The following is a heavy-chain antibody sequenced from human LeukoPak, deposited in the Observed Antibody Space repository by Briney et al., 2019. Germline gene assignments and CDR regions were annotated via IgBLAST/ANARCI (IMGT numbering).Heavy chain of an antibody. J-gene: IGHJ4*02. Sequence: GGSLTLSCAPSGYTHSSHWTRWVRNAPGQGLERVANIKQDGSEKYYVDSVKGRFTISRDNAKNSLYLQMNSLRAEDTAVYYCARVPGYCGGDCYFDYWGQGTLVTVSS. CDR3: ARVPGYCGGDCYFDY. CDR2: IKQDGSEK. D-gene: IGHD2-21*02. V-gene: IGHV3-7*01. CDR1: GYTHSSHW.